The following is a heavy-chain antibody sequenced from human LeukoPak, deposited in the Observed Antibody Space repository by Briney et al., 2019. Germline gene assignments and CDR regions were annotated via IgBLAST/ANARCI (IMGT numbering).Heavy chain of an antibody. CDR3: ARARYVNSFYAFDI. J-gene: IGHJ3*02. CDR1: VGSIRSYY. D-gene: IGHD3-9*01. V-gene: IGHV4-59*01. CDR2: IYYSGST. Sequence: SETLSLTCTVSVGSIRSYYWSGIRQPPGKGLEWIGYIYYSGSTNYNPSLKSRVSISVDTSKNQFSLKLSSVTAADTAVYYCARARYVNSFYAFDIWGQGTLVTVSS.